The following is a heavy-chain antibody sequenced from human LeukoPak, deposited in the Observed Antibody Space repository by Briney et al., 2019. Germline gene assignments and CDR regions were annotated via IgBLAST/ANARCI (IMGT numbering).Heavy chain of an antibody. CDR3: ARIMEYYDFTPRGFDI. CDR2: INPNSGGT. CDR1: GYSFSGYY. J-gene: IGHJ3*02. Sequence: ASVKVSCKASGYSFSGYYIHWVRQAPGQGLGWTGWINPNSGGTNSAQKFQGRVTMTRDTSINTAYMELRGLRSDDTAMYYCARIMEYYDFTPRGFDIWGQGTMVAVSS. V-gene: IGHV1-2*02. D-gene: IGHD3/OR15-3a*01.